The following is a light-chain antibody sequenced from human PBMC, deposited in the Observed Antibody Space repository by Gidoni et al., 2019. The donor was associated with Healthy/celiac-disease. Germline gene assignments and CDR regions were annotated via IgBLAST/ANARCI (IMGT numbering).Light chain of an antibody. CDR2: GAS. Sequence: IVLPQSPGTLSLSPGERATLSCRASQSVSSSYLAWYQQKPGQAPRLLIYGASSRATGIPDRCSGSGSGTDFTLTISRLEHEDVAVYYCQQYDSSPLTFGGGTKVEIK. CDR3: QQYDSSPLT. CDR1: QSVSSSY. V-gene: IGKV3-20*01. J-gene: IGKJ4*01.